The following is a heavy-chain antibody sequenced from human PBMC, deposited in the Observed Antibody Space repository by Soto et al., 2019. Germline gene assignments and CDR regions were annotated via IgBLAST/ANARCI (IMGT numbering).Heavy chain of an antibody. V-gene: IGHV4-31*03. D-gene: IGHD2-15*01. CDR1: GGSISSGGYY. CDR2: IYYSGST. Sequence: SETLSLTCTVSGGSISSGGYYWSWIRQHPGKGLEWIGYIYYSGSTYYNPSLKSRVTISVDTSKNQFSLKLSSVTAADTAVYYCARDRGGGSSYFDYWGQVTLVTVSS. J-gene: IGHJ4*02. CDR3: ARDRGGGSSYFDY.